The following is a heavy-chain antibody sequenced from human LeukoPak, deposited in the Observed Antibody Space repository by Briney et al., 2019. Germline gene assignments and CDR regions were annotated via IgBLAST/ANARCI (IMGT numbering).Heavy chain of an antibody. CDR2: INPNSGGT. CDR1: GYTFTGYY. Sequence: GASVKVSCKASGYTFTGYYMHWVRQAPGQGLEWMGWINPNSGGTNYAQKFQGRVTMTRDTSISTAYMELSRLRSDDTAVYYCARGNYDYVWGSYRSPPPFDIWGQGTMVTVSS. D-gene: IGHD3-16*02. J-gene: IGHJ3*02. CDR3: ARGNYDYVWGSYRSPPPFDI. V-gene: IGHV1-2*02.